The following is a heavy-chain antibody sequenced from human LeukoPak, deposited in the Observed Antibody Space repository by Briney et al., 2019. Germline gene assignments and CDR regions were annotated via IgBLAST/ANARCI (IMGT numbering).Heavy chain of an antibody. D-gene: IGHD2-15*01. CDR1: GYTFTSYD. J-gene: IGHJ5*02. CDR2: MNPNSGNT. Sequence: ASVKVSCKASGYTFTSYDINWVRQATGQGLGWVGWMNPNSGNTGYAQKFQGRVTMTRNTSISTAYMELNSLRSEVTAVSNCARGRKDIVVVVAARRRNTLFDPWGQRTLVTVSP. V-gene: IGHV1-8*01. CDR3: ARGRKDIVVVVAARRRNTLFDP.